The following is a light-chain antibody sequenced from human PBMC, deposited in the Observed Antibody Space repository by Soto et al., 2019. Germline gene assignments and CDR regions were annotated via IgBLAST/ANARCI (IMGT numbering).Light chain of an antibody. CDR1: SSNIEDNS. V-gene: IGLV1-36*01. J-gene: IGLJ3*02. CDR3: AALDDGRHEWL. Sequence: QSVLTQPPSLSEAPGQRVTISCSGSSSNIEDNSVNWYQQFPGKAPKLLIYYDDLVPSGVSDRFSGSKSGTSASLVISGLQPEDEADYYCAALDDGRHEWLFGGGTKLTVL. CDR2: YDD.